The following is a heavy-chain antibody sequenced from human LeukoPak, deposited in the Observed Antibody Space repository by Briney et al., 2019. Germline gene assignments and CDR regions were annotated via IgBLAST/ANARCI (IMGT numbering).Heavy chain of an antibody. V-gene: IGHV3-74*01. J-gene: IGHJ4*02. Sequence: PGGTPRLSRAASGFTFSSYWMHWVRQAPGKRPVWVSRINSDGSSTNYADSVNARVTISRDNAKNSTYPQRNSLIAEDTAVYYCARGSRIAAAGRINDSWGQGTLVTVSS. CDR3: ARGSRIAAAGRINDS. CDR2: INSDGSST. D-gene: IGHD6-13*01. CDR1: GFTFSSYW.